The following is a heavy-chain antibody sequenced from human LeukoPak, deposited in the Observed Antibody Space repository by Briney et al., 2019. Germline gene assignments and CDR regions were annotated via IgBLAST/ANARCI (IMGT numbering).Heavy chain of an antibody. CDR3: AREGYVNYGGKYYCGMDV. V-gene: IGHV3-11*01. Sequence: GGSLRLSCAASGFSFSDYYMNWIRQAPGKGLEWVSYISSGGTTINYADSVKGRFTISRDNAKNSLFLRMNSLRAEDTAVYYCAREGYVNYGGKYYCGMDVWGQGTTVTVS. CDR2: ISSGGTTI. J-gene: IGHJ6*02. CDR1: GFSFSDYY. D-gene: IGHD4-17*01.